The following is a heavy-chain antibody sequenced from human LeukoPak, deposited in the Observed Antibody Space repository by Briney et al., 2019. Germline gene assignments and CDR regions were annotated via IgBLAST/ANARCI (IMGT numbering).Heavy chain of an antibody. CDR2: IKEDGSEK. D-gene: IGHD3-22*01. J-gene: IGHJ4*02. CDR1: GFTFSSHW. Sequence: PGGSLRLSCVASGFTFSSHWMSWVRQAPGKGLEWVASIKEDGSEKYYVDSVKGRFTISRDNAKNRLYLQMNSLRAEDTAVYYCARGPYYYDATHFDYWGQGTLVTVSS. V-gene: IGHV3-7*02. CDR3: ARGPYYYDATHFDY.